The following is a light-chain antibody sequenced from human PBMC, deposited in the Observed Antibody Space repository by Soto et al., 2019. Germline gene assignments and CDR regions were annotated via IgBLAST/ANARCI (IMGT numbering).Light chain of an antibody. V-gene: IGKV3-15*01. CDR3: QQYNNWPPLYT. CDR2: GAS. J-gene: IGKJ2*01. CDR1: QSVSSN. Sequence: EIVMTQSPATLSVSPGERATLSCRASQSVSSNLAWYQQKPGQAPRLLIYGASTSATGIPARFSGSGSGTEFTLTISSLQSEDFAGYYCQQYNNWPPLYTFGQGTKLEIK.